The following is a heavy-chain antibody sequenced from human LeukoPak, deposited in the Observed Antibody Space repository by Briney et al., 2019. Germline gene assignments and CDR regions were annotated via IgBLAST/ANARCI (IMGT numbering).Heavy chain of an antibody. V-gene: IGHV4-4*09. J-gene: IGHJ4*02. CDR3: ARRSRSGYFLDS. CDR2: TFSSGAT. Sequence: SETLSLTCIISGGSMSGYYWSWIRQPPGKGLEWIGYTFSSGATTYNPSLKSRVTISVDTSGSQFSLNLSSVTAADTAVYFCARRSRSGYFLDSWGQGTLVTVSS. D-gene: IGHD5-12*01. CDR1: GGSMSGYY.